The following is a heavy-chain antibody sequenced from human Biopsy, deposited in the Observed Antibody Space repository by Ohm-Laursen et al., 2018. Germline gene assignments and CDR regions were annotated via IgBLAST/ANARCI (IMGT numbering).Heavy chain of an antibody. V-gene: IGHV4-34*01. D-gene: IGHD2-15*01. CDR3: ARAYPPPGRRLVVVAGDFDC. J-gene: IGHJ4*02. CDR2: INHSGRT. Sequence: SETLSLTCAVYGESFNGYYWSWIRQTPGKGLEWIGEINHSGRTNYNPSLKSRVTISVDTSKNQFSLKVRSVTAEDTAVYYCARAYPPPGRRLVVVAGDFDCWGQGTRVTVSS. CDR1: GESFNGYY.